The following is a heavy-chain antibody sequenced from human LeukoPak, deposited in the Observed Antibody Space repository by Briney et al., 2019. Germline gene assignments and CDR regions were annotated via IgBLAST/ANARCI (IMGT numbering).Heavy chain of an antibody. Sequence: GGSLRLSCAASGFTFSSYSMNWVRQAPGKGLEWVSSISSSSSYIYYADSVKGRFTISRDNAKNSLYLQMNSLRAEDTAVYYCARDRAGRFLEWLFDYWGQGTLVTVSS. CDR3: ARDRAGRFLEWLFDY. V-gene: IGHV3-21*01. J-gene: IGHJ4*02. CDR2: ISSSSSYI. CDR1: GFTFSSYS. D-gene: IGHD3-3*01.